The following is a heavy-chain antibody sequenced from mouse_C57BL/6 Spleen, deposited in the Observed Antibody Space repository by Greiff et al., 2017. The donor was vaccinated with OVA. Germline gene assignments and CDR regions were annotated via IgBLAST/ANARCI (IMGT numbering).Heavy chain of an antibody. D-gene: IGHD2-4*01. CDR1: GYAFSSSW. Sequence: QVQLQQSGPELVKPGASVKISCKASGYAFSSSWMNWVKQRPGKGLEWIGRIYPGDGDTNYNGKFKGKATLTADKSSSTAYMQLSSLTSEDSAVYFCARSGLRQGEYYCDYWGQGTTLTVSS. CDR3: ARSGLRQGEYYCDY. CDR2: IYPGDGDT. J-gene: IGHJ2*01. V-gene: IGHV1-82*01.